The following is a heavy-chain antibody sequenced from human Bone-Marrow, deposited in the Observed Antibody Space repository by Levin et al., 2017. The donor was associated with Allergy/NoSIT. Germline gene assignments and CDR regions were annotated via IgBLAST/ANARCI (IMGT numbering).Heavy chain of an antibody. D-gene: IGHD1-26*01. CDR2: ISGSGGTI. CDR1: GFAFSDYY. V-gene: IGHV3-11*01. Sequence: LSLTCAASGFAFSDYYMTWIRQAPGKGLEWLSFISGSGGTIYYADSVKGRFTISRDNTKNLMFLNMNSLRADDTAMYYCARDEEEEKYEDPTFHYWGRGTLVTVSS. CDR3: ARDEEEEKYEDPTFHY. J-gene: IGHJ4*02.